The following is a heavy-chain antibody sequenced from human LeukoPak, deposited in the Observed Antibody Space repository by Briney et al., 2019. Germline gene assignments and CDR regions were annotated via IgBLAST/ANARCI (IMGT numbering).Heavy chain of an antibody. Sequence: ASVKVSCKASGYTFTSYDINWVRQAPGQGLEWMGWMGARHGYTGSAQRFQGRITMTRDTSISTAYMELSSLTSDDTAVYYCARGWISGDDSEYYFEIWGQGTLVTVSS. V-gene: IGHV1-8*01. J-gene: IGHJ4*02. CDR1: GYTFTSYD. CDR3: ARGWISGDDSEYYFEI. D-gene: IGHD4-23*01. CDR2: MGARHGYT.